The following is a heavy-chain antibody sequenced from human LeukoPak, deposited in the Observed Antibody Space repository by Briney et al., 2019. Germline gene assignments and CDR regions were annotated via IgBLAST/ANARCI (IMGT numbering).Heavy chain of an antibody. CDR3: AVEMATIRWNDAFDI. CDR2: IYHSGST. D-gene: IGHD5-24*01. CDR1: GYSISSGYY. Sequence: SETLSLTCTVSGYSISSGYYWGWIRQPPGKGLEWIGSIYHSGSTYYNPSLKSRVTISVDTSKNQFSLKLSSVTAADTAVYYCAVEMATIRWNDAFDIWGQGTMVTVSS. J-gene: IGHJ3*02. V-gene: IGHV4-38-2*02.